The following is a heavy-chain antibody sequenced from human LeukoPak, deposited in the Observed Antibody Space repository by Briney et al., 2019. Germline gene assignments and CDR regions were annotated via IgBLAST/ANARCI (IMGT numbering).Heavy chain of an antibody. V-gene: IGHV1-2*02. D-gene: IGHD3-22*01. Sequence: ASVKVSCKASRYTFTGYYMHWVRQAPGQGLEWMGWINPNSGGTNYAQKFQGRVTMTRDTSISTAYMELSRLRSDDTAVYYCARGAYYYDSSGYYPRNYYYYGMDVWGQGTTVTVSS. J-gene: IGHJ6*02. CDR1: RYTFTGYY. CDR2: INPNSGGT. CDR3: ARGAYYYDSSGYYPRNYYYYGMDV.